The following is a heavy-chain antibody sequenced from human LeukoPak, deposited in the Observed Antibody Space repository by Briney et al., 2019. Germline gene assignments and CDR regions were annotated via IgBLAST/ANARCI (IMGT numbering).Heavy chain of an antibody. Sequence: PGGSLRLSCAASGFTFSSYSMNWVRQALGKGLEWVSSISSSSSYIYYADSVKGRFTISRDNAKNSLYLQMNSLRAEDTAVYYCARDYGIAAAGTNDYWGQGTLVTVSS. CDR3: ARDYGIAAAGTNDY. CDR1: GFTFSSYS. J-gene: IGHJ4*02. D-gene: IGHD6-13*01. CDR2: ISSSSSYI. V-gene: IGHV3-21*01.